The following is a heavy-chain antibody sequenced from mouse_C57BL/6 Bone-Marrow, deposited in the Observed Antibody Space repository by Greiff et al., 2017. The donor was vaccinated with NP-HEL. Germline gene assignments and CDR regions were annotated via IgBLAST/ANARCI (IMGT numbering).Heavy chain of an antibody. CDR2: INPNNGGT. CDR1: GYTFTDYY. CDR3: AIYYGSSYEYFDV. J-gene: IGHJ1*03. D-gene: IGHD1-1*01. Sequence: VQLQQSGPELVKPGASVKISCKASGYTFTDYYMNWVKQSHGKSLEWIGDINPNNGGTSYNQKFKGKATLTVDKSSSTAYMELRSLTSEDSAVYYCAIYYGSSYEYFDVWGTGTTVTVSS. V-gene: IGHV1-26*01.